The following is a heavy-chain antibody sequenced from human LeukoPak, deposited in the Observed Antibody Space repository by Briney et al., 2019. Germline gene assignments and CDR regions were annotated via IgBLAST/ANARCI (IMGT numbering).Heavy chain of an antibody. V-gene: IGHV4-59*11. Sequence: SETLSLTCTVSGVSIGSHYWSWIRQSPGKGLEWIGCVYNSGTTVYNPSLTGRVTISVDTSKNQYSLNSRSVTAADAAVYYCARDAYWGQGILVTVSS. CDR1: GVSIGSHY. J-gene: IGHJ4*02. CDR3: ARDAY. CDR2: VYNSGTT.